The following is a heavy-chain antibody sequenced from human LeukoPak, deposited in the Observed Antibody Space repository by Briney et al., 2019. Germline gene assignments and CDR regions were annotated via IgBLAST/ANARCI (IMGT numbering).Heavy chain of an antibody. J-gene: IGHJ4*02. D-gene: IGHD3-16*01. V-gene: IGHV3-7*03. CDR3: ASGYDSGY. Sequence: QTGGSLRLSCAASGFNFNGYYMHWLRQAPGKRLEWVAKTDESGSAKFYVDSVKGRFTISRDNAKNSLYLQMNSLRADDAAVYYCASGYDSGYWGQGTLVTVSS. CDR1: GFNFNGYY. CDR2: TDESGSAK.